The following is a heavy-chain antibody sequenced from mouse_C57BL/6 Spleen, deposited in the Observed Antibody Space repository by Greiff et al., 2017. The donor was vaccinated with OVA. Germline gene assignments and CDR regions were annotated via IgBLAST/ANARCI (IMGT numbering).Heavy chain of an antibody. Sequence: QVQLQQPGAELVKPGASVKLSCKASGYAFTSYWMHWVKQRPGRGLEWIGKIYPGGGGTNYNEKFKGKATLTADKSSSTAYMQLSSLTSEDSAVYFCARDSYDAYSLDYWGQGTTVTVSS. CDR3: ARDSYDAYSLDY. CDR2: IYPGGGGT. J-gene: IGHJ4*01. D-gene: IGHD2-14*01. CDR1: GYAFTSYW. V-gene: IGHV1-62-3*01.